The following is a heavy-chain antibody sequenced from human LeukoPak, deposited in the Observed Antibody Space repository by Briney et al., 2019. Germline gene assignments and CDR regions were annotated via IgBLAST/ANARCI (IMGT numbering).Heavy chain of an antibody. Sequence: GVSLKISCKGSGYSFTSYWIGWARQMPGKGLEWMGIIYPGDSDTTYSTSFQGQVTISADKSISTAYLQWSSLKASDTAMYYCARARYYKSPYYFDYWGQGTLVTVSS. CDR2: IYPGDSDT. V-gene: IGHV5-51*01. J-gene: IGHJ4*02. D-gene: IGHD3-10*01. CDR3: ARARYYKSPYYFDY. CDR1: GYSFTSYW.